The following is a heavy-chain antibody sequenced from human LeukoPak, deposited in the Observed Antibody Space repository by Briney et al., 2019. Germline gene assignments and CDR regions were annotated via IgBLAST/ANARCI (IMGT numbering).Heavy chain of an antibody. J-gene: IGHJ4*02. D-gene: IGHD4-17*01. V-gene: IGHV1-58*02. Sequence: GASVKVSCKASGFTFTSSAMQWVRQARGQRLEWIGWIVVGSGNTNYAQKFQERVTITRDMSTSTAHMELSSLRSEDTAVYYCAAADYGDYGRLDYWGQGTLVTVSS. CDR2: IVVGSGNT. CDR3: AAADYGDYGRLDY. CDR1: GFTFTSSA.